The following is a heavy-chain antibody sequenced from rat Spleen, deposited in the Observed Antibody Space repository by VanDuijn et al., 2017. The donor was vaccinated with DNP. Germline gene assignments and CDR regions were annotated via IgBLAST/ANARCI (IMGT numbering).Heavy chain of an antibody. CDR2: ISYDGSST. J-gene: IGHJ2*01. CDR3: ARRGGSDFDY. CDR1: GFTFSDYN. Sequence: EVQLVESGGGLVQPGRSLKLSCAASGFTFSDYNMAWVRQAPKKGLEWVATISYDGSSTYYRDSVKGRFTISRDNAKSTLYLQMDSLRSEDTATYYCARRGGSDFDYWGQGVMVTVSS. D-gene: IGHD5-1*01. V-gene: IGHV5-7*01.